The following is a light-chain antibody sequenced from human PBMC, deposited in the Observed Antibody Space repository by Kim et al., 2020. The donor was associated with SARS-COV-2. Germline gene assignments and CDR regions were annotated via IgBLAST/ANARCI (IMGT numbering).Light chain of an antibody. V-gene: IGKV3-15*01. Sequence: SVSPGERATLSCRASQSVSSNLAWYQQKPGQAPRLLIYGASTRATGIPARFSGSGSGTEFTLTISSLQSEDFAVYYCQQYNNWWTFGQVTKVEIK. CDR1: QSVSSN. CDR2: GAS. CDR3: QQYNNWWT. J-gene: IGKJ1*01.